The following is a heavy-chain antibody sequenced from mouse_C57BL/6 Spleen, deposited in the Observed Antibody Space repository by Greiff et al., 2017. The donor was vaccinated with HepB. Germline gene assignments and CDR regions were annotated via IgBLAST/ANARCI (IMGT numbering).Heavy chain of an antibody. D-gene: IGHD2-4*01. Sequence: QVQLQQSGAELVRPGTSVKVSCKASGYAFTNYLIEWVKQRPGQGLEWIGVINPGSGGTNYNEKFKGKATLTADKSSSTAYMQLSSLTSEDSAVYFCARGDYDYDGGGYYARDYWGQGTSVTVSS. V-gene: IGHV1-54*01. CDR1: GYAFTNYL. CDR3: ARGDYDYDGGGYYARDY. J-gene: IGHJ4*01. CDR2: INPGSGGT.